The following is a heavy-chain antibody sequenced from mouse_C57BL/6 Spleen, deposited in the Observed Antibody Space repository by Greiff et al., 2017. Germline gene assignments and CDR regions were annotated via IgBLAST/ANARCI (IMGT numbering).Heavy chain of an antibody. J-gene: IGHJ2*01. V-gene: IGHV5-17*01. D-gene: IGHD2-4*01. CDR1: GFTFSDYG. CDR3: ARYTMITTWDY. Sequence: EVQGVESGGGLVKPGGSLKLSCAASGFTFSDYGMHWVRQAPEKGLEWVAYISSGSSTIYYADTVKGRFTISRDNAKNTLFLQMTSLRSEDTAMYYCARYTMITTWDYWGQGTTLTVSS. CDR2: ISSGSSTI.